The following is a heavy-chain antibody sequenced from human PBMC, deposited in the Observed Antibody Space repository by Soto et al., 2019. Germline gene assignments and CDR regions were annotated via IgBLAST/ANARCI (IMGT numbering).Heavy chain of an antibody. D-gene: IGHD1-7*01. CDR2: ISWNSGSI. CDR3: VKGGYNWNSYLDY. V-gene: IGHV3-9*01. J-gene: IGHJ4*02. CDR1: GFTFDEYA. Sequence: EVQLVESGGDLVQPGRSLRLSCAASGFTFDEYAMHWVRQAPGKGLEWVSGISWNSGSIGYADSVKGRFTISRDNAKNSLYLQMNSLRAEDTALYYCVKGGYNWNSYLDYWGQGTLVTVSS.